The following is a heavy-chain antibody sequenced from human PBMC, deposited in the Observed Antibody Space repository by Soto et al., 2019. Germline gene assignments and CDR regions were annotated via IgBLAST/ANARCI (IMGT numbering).Heavy chain of an antibody. CDR3: ASGGSSLNFDP. J-gene: IGHJ5*02. V-gene: IGHV3-74*01. Sequence: GGSLRLSCAASGFTFRSYWMQWVRQAPGKGLVWVSWINSDGSSTSYADSVKGRFTISRDNAKNTLYLQMNSLRAEDTAVYYCASGGSSLNFDPGGQGPLVTVPS. CDR1: GFTFRSYW. CDR2: INSDGSST. D-gene: IGHD6-6*01.